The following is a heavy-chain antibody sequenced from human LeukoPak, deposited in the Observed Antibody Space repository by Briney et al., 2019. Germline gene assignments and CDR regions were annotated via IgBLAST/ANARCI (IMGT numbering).Heavy chain of an antibody. V-gene: IGHV4-59*01. J-gene: IGHJ3*02. D-gene: IGHD3-22*01. Sequence: SETLSLTCTVSGGSISSYYWSWIRQPPGKGLEWIGYIYYSGSTNYNPSLKSRVTISVDTSKNQFSLKLSSVTAADTAVYYCARFYDSSGYYQRAFDIWGQGTMVTVSS. CDR3: ARFYDSSGYYQRAFDI. CDR1: GGSISSYY. CDR2: IYYSGST.